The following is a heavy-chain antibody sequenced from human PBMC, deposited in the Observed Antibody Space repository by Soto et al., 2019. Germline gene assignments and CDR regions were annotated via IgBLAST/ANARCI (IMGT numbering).Heavy chain of an antibody. CDR3: AREKMATITLDY. CDR1: GFTFSSYS. J-gene: IGHJ4*02. D-gene: IGHD5-12*01. CDR2: ISSSSSYI. Sequence: PVGSLRLSCAASGFTFSSYSMNWVRQAPGKGLEWVSSISSSSSYIYYADSVKGRFTISRDNAKNSLYLQMNSLRAEDTAVYYCAREKMATITLDYWGQGTLVTVSS. V-gene: IGHV3-21*01.